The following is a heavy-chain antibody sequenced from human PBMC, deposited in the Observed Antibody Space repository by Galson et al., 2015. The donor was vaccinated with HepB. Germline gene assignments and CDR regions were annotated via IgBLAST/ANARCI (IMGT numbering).Heavy chain of an antibody. CDR1: GYTFTNYT. Sequence: SVKVSCKASGYTFTNYTVHWVRQAPGQSLEWMGWINVGNGNTKYSQNFQGRAIISRDTSASTAYMDLSSLRSEDTAVYYCARALPMLRGAHGHLDLWGRGTLVTVSS. V-gene: IGHV1-3*01. D-gene: IGHD3-10*01. CDR2: INVGNGNT. J-gene: IGHJ2*01. CDR3: ARALPMLRGAHGHLDL.